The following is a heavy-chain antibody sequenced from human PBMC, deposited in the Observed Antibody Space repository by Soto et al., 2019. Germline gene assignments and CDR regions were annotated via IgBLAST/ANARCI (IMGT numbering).Heavy chain of an antibody. CDR2: IYYSGST. Sequence: PSETLSLTCTVSGGSISSSSYYWGWIRQPPGKGLEWIGSIYYSGSTYYNPSLKSRVTISVDTPKNQFSLKLSSVTAADTAVYYCARSGGYSSSWQPPYSWFDPWGQGTLVTVSS. CDR1: GGSISSSSYY. J-gene: IGHJ5*02. CDR3: ARSGGYSSSWQPPYSWFDP. V-gene: IGHV4-39*01. D-gene: IGHD6-13*01.